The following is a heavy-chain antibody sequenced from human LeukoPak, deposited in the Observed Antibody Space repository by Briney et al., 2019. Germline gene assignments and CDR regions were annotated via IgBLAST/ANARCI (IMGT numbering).Heavy chain of an antibody. V-gene: IGHV4-39*01. CDR3: ARHCCSGPAKRVFDI. CDR2: ISYSGNT. J-gene: IGHJ3*02. D-gene: IGHD2-15*01. CDR1: GGSIISSDYH. Sequence: SETLSLTCTVSGGSIISSDYHWGWVRQPPGKGLEWIGTISYSGNTDYNPSLRSRVTISVDTSSNQFSLRLGSVTAADTAVYHCARHCCSGPAKRVFDIWGQGTMVTVSS.